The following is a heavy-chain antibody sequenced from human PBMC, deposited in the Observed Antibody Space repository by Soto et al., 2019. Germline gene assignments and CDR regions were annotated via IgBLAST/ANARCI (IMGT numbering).Heavy chain of an antibody. CDR2: IIPVLGIA. J-gene: IGHJ4*02. V-gene: IGHV1-69*02. D-gene: IGHD1-26*01. CDR1: GGTFSTYT. CDR3: SIPDHPNTYPGWDLFYY. Sequence: QVHLVQSGAEVKQPGSSVKVSCKASGGTFSTYTITWLRQAPGQGPEWMGRIIPVLGIASYAQKFQGRITITADKSTSTAYIEHRSLRSEGAAVFYCSIPDHPNTYPGWDLFYYWVQGTLVTVSS.